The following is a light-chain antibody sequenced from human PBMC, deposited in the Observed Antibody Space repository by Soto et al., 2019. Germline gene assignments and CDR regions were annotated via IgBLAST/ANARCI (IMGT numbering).Light chain of an antibody. CDR1: QSVSSKY. CDR2: GTS. Sequence: DIVLTQSPGTLSSSPGERATLSCRASQSVSSKYLAWYQQKPGQAPRVLIYGTSIRASGVPERFSGGDSGTDFTLTITRLEHDDFAVYYCQQYGSSLFTFGPGTKVDIK. V-gene: IGKV3-20*01. CDR3: QQYGSSLFT. J-gene: IGKJ3*01.